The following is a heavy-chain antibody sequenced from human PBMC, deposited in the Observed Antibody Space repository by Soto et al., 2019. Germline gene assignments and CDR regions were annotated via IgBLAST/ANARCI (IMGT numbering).Heavy chain of an antibody. J-gene: IGHJ4*02. CDR3: AKGRGGSGSLTPRVDF. CDR1: GFTFNNYA. CDR2: ISGGGDTT. D-gene: IGHD3-10*01. Sequence: EVQLLESGGGLVQPGGSLRLSCAASGFTFNNYAMTWVRKAPGRGLGWVSAISGGGDTTSYADSVKGRFTVSRDGSKNTLYLQMSSLRAEDTALYYCAKGRGGSGSLTPRVDFWGQGTLVTVSS. V-gene: IGHV3-23*01.